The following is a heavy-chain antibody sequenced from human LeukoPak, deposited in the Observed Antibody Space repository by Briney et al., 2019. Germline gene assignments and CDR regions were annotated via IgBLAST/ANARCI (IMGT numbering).Heavy chain of an antibody. CDR1: GGSISSYY. D-gene: IGHD5-12*01. CDR3: ARDKCGYSGYDYYYYGMDV. J-gene: IGHJ6*02. V-gene: IGHV4-59*01. CDR2: NYYSGST. Sequence: ASETLSLTCTVSGGSISSYYWSWIRQPPGKGLVRIGNNYYSGSTNYNPSLRSRVTLSIDTSKNQFSLKLSSVNAADTAVYYCARDKCGYSGYDYYYYGMDVWGQGTTVTVSS.